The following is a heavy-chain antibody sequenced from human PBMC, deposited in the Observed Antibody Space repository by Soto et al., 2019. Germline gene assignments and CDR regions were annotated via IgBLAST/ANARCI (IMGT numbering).Heavy chain of an antibody. D-gene: IGHD3-3*01. CDR2: ISGSGGST. CDR1: GFTFSSYA. V-gene: IGHV3-23*01. CDR3: AKDYLSITILAAWMDV. J-gene: IGHJ6*04. Sequence: EVQLLESGGGLVQPGGSLRLSCAASGFTFSSYAMSWVRQAPGKGLEWVSAISGSGGSTYYADSVKGRFTISRDNSKNTLYLQMNSLRAEDTAVYYCAKDYLSITILAAWMDVWGKGTTVTVSS.